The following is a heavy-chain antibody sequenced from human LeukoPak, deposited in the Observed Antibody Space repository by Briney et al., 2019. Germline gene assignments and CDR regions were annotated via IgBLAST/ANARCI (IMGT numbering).Heavy chain of an antibody. CDR3: VRQGTNSGYYLLDY. V-gene: IGHV4-34*01. J-gene: IGHJ4*02. CDR1: GAALSEYY. CDR2: VAHKGPTVYSPTLNR. Sequence: SSETLSLTCAVYGAALSEYYWSWIRQSPGKGLEWIGEVAHKGPTVYSPTLNRKYNPSFKSRVTMSVDPSKNQFSLKLTSVTVADTATYYCVRQGTNSGYYLLDYWGQGHLVIVSS. D-gene: IGHD3-22*01.